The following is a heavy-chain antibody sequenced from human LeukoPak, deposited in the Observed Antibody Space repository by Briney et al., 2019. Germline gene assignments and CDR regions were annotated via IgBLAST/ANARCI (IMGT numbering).Heavy chain of an antibody. CDR1: GGTFSSYA. Sequence: GASVKVSCKASGGTFSSYAISWVRQAPGQGLEWMGGIIPIFGTANYAQKFQGRVTIPADESTSTAYMELSSLRSEDTAVYYCASSPYYDFWSGIPGYFDYWGQGTLVTVSS. CDR3: ASSPYYDFWSGIPGYFDY. J-gene: IGHJ4*02. V-gene: IGHV1-69*13. CDR2: IIPIFGTA. D-gene: IGHD3-3*01.